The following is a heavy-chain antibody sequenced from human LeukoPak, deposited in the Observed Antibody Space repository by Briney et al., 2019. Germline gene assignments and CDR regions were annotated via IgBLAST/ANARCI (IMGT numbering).Heavy chain of an antibody. CDR3: ARGESGAFDI. V-gene: IGHV3-33*01. Sequence: GGSLRLSCAASGFTFSSFGMHWVRQAPGKGPEWVAVIWHDGTNKYYADSVKGRFTISRDNSKNTLYLQMNSLRAEDTAVYYCARGESGAFDIWGQGTMVTVSS. CDR2: IWHDGTNK. J-gene: IGHJ3*02. CDR1: GFTFSSFG. D-gene: IGHD3-10*01.